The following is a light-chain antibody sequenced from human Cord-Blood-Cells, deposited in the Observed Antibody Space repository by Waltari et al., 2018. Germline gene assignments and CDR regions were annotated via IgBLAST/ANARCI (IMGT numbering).Light chain of an antibody. V-gene: IGKV3-15*01. CDR3: QQYNNWPLT. CDR2: GAS. CDR1: QSVSSN. Sequence: EIVMTQYPATLSVSPGERTTFSCRASQSVSSNLAWYQQKPGQAPRLLIYGASTRGTGIPARFSGSGSGTEFTLTISSLQSEDFAVYYCQQYNNWPLTFGGGTKVEIK. J-gene: IGKJ4*01.